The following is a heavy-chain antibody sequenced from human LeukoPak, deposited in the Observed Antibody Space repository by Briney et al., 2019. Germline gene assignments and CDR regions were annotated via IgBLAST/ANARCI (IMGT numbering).Heavy chain of an antibody. V-gene: IGHV3-23*01. CDR1: GFTFSSFA. CDR2: LRSNGDTA. D-gene: IGHD1-1*01. Sequence: GGSLRLSCAASGFTFSSFAMTWVRQAPGTGLEWVSTLRSNGDTAYNADSVKGRFTISRDNSKNTVYLQMNILRVEDTAIYYCARGQELDEGVFDSLGQGTLVTVSA. J-gene: IGHJ4*02. CDR3: ARGQELDEGVFDS.